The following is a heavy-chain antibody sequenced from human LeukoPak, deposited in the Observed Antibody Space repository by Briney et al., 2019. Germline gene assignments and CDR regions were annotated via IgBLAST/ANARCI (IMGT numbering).Heavy chain of an antibody. CDR1: GFTFSSYS. J-gene: IGHJ4*02. V-gene: IGHV3-21*01. CDR3: AMYSSSWYCFDY. D-gene: IGHD6-13*01. CDR2: ISSSSSYI. Sequence: GGSLRLSCAASGFTFSSYSMNWVRQAPGKGLEWVSCISSSSSYIYYGDSVKGRFTTSRDNAKNTLYLQMNSLRAEDTAVYYCAMYSSSWYCFDYWGQGTLVTVSS.